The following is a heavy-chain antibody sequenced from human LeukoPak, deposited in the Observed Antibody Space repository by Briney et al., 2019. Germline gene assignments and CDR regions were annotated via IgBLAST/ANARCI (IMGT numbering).Heavy chain of an antibody. CDR1: GYSFTAYY. J-gene: IGHJ4*02. D-gene: IGHD2-15*01. Sequence: ASVTVSCKASGYSFTAYYMHWVRQAPGQGLERMGWINPHNGDTNYSQQFQGRVTMTRDTSITTAYLELSRLKSDDTAVYYCATVRDIVVGGGPYYFDYWGQGTLVTVSS. V-gene: IGHV1-2*02. CDR2: INPHNGDT. CDR3: ATVRDIVVGGGPYYFDY.